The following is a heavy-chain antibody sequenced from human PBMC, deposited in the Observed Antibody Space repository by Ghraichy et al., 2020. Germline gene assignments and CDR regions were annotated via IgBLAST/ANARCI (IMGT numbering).Heavy chain of an antibody. J-gene: IGHJ4*02. Sequence: GESLNISCAASGFTFSSYGMHWVRQAPGKGLEWVAFIRYDGSNKYYADSVKGRFTISRDNSKNTLYLQMNSLRAEDTAVYYCAAKYYFDYWGQGTLVTVSS. CDR3: AAKYYFDY. CDR1: GFTFSSYG. CDR2: IRYDGSNK. V-gene: IGHV3-30*02.